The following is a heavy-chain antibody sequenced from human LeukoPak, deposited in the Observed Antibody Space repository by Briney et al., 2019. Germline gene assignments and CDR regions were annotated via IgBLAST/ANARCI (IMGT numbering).Heavy chain of an antibody. CDR3: ARDWGYDFWGGAFDI. V-gene: IGHV3-7*01. CDR1: GFTFSSYW. Sequence: PGGSLRLSCAASGFTFSSYWMSWVRQAPGKGLEWVANIKQDGSEKYYVDSVKGRFTISRDNAKNSLYLQMNSLRAEDTAVYYCARDWGYDFWGGAFDIWGQGTMVTVSS. J-gene: IGHJ3*02. CDR2: IKQDGSEK. D-gene: IGHD3-3*01.